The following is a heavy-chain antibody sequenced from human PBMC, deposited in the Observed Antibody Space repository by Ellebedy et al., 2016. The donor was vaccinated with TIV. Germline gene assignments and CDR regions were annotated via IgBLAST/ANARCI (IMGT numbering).Heavy chain of an antibody. D-gene: IGHD2-2*01. V-gene: IGHV3-7*01. CDR3: ARGGATSSRYWRN. CDR1: GFSFSGNY. CDR2: INQEGSDK. Sequence: ESLKISCAASGFSFSGNYMSWVRQAPGKGLEWVAHINQEGSDKSYVDSVKGPFTISRDNAKSSLYLQMNSLRAEDTAVYYCARGGATSSRYWRNWGQGALVTVSS. J-gene: IGHJ4*02.